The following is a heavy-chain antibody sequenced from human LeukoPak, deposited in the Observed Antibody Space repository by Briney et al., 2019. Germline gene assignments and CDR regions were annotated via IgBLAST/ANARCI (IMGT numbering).Heavy chain of an antibody. CDR3: GISSGWWAIDY. D-gene: IGHD6-19*01. CDR2: MSSFRTI. Sequence: GGSLRLSCAASGFTFSSYNMNWVRQVPGKELEWVSYMSSFRTIYYADSVKGRFTISRDNDKNSLYLQMNSLRAEDTAVYYCGISSGWWAIDYWGQGTLVTVSS. CDR1: GFTFSSYN. J-gene: IGHJ4*02. V-gene: IGHV3-48*01.